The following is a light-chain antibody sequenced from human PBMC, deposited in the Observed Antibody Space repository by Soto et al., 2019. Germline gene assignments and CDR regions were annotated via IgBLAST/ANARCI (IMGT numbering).Light chain of an antibody. J-gene: IGLJ2*01. V-gene: IGLV2-14*03. CDR1: SSDVGGYDY. CDR2: DVT. Sequence: QSVLTQPASVSGSPGQSIAISCTGSSSDVGGYDYVSWYQQHPGKAPKLMIYDVTKRPSGVSNRFSGSKSGNTTSLTISGLQAEDEADYYCSSYTSTNTKLFVGVTKVTVL. CDR3: SSYTSTNTKL.